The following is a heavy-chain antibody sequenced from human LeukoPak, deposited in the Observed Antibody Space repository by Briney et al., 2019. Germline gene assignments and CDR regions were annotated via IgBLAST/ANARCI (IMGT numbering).Heavy chain of an antibody. Sequence: SETLSLTCTASGGSISSYYWSWIRQPPGKGLEWIGYIYYSGSTNYNPSLKSRVTISVDTSKNHFSLKLSSVTAADTAVYYCAREYSSGWSDSFDIWGQGTMVTVSS. V-gene: IGHV4-59*08. CDR2: IYYSGST. J-gene: IGHJ3*02. CDR3: AREYSSGWSDSFDI. CDR1: GGSISSYY. D-gene: IGHD6-19*01.